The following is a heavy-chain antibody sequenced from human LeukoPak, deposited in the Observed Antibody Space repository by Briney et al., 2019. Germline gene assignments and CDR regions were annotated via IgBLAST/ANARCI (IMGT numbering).Heavy chain of an antibody. CDR3: ARDRNYYDSSGYSYRDY. CDR2: ISSSSSYI. Sequence: GGSLRLSCAASGFTFSSYSMNWVRQAPGKGLEWVSSISSSSSYIYYADSVKGRFTISRDNAKNSLYLQMNSLRAEDTAVYYCARDRNYYDSSGYSYRDYWGQGTLVTVSS. CDR1: GFTFSSYS. D-gene: IGHD3-22*01. V-gene: IGHV3-21*01. J-gene: IGHJ4*02.